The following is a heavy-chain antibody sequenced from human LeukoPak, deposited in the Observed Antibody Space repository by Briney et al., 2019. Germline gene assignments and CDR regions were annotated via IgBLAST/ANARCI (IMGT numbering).Heavy chain of an antibody. Sequence: PSETLSLTCTVSGDSINNYYWSWIRQPPGKGLEWIGYTSYSGVTDYSPSLKSRVTISVDRSKSQFSLTLASVTAADTAVYYCARNRVVGAPNFDYWGQGTLVTVFS. J-gene: IGHJ4*02. D-gene: IGHD1-26*01. CDR3: ARNRVVGAPNFDY. CDR2: TSYSGVT. V-gene: IGHV4-59*01. CDR1: GDSINNYY.